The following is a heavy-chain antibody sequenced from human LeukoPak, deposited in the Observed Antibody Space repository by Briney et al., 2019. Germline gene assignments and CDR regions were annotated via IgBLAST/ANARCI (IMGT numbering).Heavy chain of an antibody. D-gene: IGHD2-21*02. J-gene: IGHJ3*02. Sequence: SVKVSCKASGGTFSSYAISWVRQAPGQGLEWMGGIIPIFGTANYAQKFQGRVTITADESTSTAYMELSSLRSEDTAVYYCASLYCGGDCYLGAFDIWGQGTMVTVSS. V-gene: IGHV1-69*13. CDR2: IIPIFGTA. CDR3: ASLYCGGDCYLGAFDI. CDR1: GGTFSSYA.